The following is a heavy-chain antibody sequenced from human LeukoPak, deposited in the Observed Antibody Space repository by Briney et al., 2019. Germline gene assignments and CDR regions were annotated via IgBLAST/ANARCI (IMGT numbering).Heavy chain of an antibody. V-gene: IGHV1-18*01. CDR2: ISAYNGNT. Sequence: GASVKVSCKASGYTFTSYGISWVRQAPGQGLEWMGWISAYNGNTNYAQKLQSRVTMTTDTSTSTAYMELRSLRSDDTAVYYCARGSRWFGELSLYGMDVWGQGTTVTVSS. CDR1: GYTFTSYG. J-gene: IGHJ6*02. D-gene: IGHD3-10*01. CDR3: ARGSRWFGELSLYGMDV.